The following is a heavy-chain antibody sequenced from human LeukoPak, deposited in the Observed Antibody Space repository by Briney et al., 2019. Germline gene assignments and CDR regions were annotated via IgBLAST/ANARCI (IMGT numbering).Heavy chain of an antibody. CDR3: AKDLGY. V-gene: IGHV3-23*01. D-gene: IGHD7-27*01. J-gene: IGHJ4*02. CDR2: ISGSGGST. CDR1: GISLSNYA. Sequence: GGSLRLSCVVSGISLSNYAMTWVRQAPGKGLEWVSAISGSGGSTYYADSVKGRFTISRDNSKNTLYLQMNSLRAEDTAVYYCAKDLGYWGQGTLVTVSS.